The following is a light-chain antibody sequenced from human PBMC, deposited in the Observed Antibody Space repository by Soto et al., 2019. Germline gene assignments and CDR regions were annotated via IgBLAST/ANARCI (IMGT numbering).Light chain of an antibody. CDR3: SSYTSNSTLV. J-gene: IGLJ1*01. CDR1: RSDVGSYYY. V-gene: IGLV2-14*01. Sequence: QSVLTQPASVSGSPGQSITIPCTGTRSDVGSYYYVSWYQHHPGKAPKLMIYEVSNRPSGVSNRFSGSKSGNTASLTISGLQAEDEGNYYCSSYTSNSTLVFGTGTKLTVL. CDR2: EVS.